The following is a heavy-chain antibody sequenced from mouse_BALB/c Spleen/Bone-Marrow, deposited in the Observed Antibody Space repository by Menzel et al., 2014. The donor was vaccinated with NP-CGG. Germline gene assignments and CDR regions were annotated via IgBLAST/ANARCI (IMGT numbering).Heavy chain of an antibody. Sequence: EVKLVESGGGLVQPGGSLRLSCAASGFAFTDYYISWVRQPPGKALEWVGFIRNKAFGDTTEYTASVKGRFTISSDNSQSIHYLQMNPLRAEESGTYVCATDIDSDPDGAGTMDYWGQGTSVTVSS. V-gene: IGHV7-3*02. CDR2: IRNKAFGDTT. D-gene: IGHD4-1*01. J-gene: IGHJ4*01. CDR1: GFAFTDYY. CDR3: ATDIDSDPDGAGTMDY.